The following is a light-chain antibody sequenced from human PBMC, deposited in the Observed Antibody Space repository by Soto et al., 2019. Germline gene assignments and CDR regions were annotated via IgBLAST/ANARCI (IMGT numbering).Light chain of an antibody. CDR3: SSYTSSSTLI. CDR2: DVS. Sequence: QPVLTQPASVSGSPGQSITISCTGTSSDVGGYNYVSWYQQHPGKAPKLMIYDVSNRPSGVSNRFSGSKSGNTASLTIAGLQAEDDADYYRSSYTSSSTLIFGGGTKLTVL. CDR1: SSDVGGYNY. V-gene: IGLV2-14*01. J-gene: IGLJ2*01.